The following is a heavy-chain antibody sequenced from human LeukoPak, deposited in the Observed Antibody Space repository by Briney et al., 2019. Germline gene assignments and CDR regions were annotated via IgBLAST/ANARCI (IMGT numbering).Heavy chain of an antibody. J-gene: IGHJ4*02. CDR3: ARDLGPGIAVEPFDY. Sequence: ASVKVSCKASGYTFTSYYMHWVRQPPGQGLEWMGIINPSGGSTSYAQKFQGRVTMTRDTSTSTVYMELSSLRSEDTAVYYCARDLGPGIAVEPFDYWGQGPLVTVSS. CDR2: INPSGGST. CDR1: GYTFTSYY. V-gene: IGHV1-46*01. D-gene: IGHD6-19*01.